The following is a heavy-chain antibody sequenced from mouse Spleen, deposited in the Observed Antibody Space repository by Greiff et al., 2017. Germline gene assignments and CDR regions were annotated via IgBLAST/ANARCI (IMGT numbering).Heavy chain of an antibody. CDR1: GFNIKDDY. CDR3: TPYDLYAMDY. Sequence: EVQLQQSGAKLVRPGASVKLSCTASGFNIKDDYMHWVKQRPEQGLEWIGWIDPENGDTEYASKFQGKATITADTSSNTAYLQLSSLTSEDTAVYYCTPYDLYAMDYWGQGTSVTVSS. V-gene: IGHV14-4*01. CDR2: IDPENGDT. J-gene: IGHJ4*01. D-gene: IGHD2-3*01.